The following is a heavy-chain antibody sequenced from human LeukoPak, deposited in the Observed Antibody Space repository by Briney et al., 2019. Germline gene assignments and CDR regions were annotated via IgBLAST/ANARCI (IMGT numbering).Heavy chain of an antibody. V-gene: IGHV3-30*04. Sequence: GGSLRLSCAASEFTFSNYAMHWVRQAPGKGLEWVAFISYDGSNTYYADSVKGRFTISRDNSKNTLYLQMNSLRAEDTAVYYCAREDAGSGSGRRCYHYWGQGTLVTVSS. D-gene: IGHD2-15*01. CDR1: EFTFSNYA. CDR2: ISYDGSNT. J-gene: IGHJ4*02. CDR3: AREDAGSGSGRRCYHY.